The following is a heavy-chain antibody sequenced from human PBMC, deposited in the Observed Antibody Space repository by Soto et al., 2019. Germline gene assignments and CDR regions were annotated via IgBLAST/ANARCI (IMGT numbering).Heavy chain of an antibody. CDR3: ARDNSQWLVDYYYYGMDV. Sequence: QVQLVQSGAEVKKPGSSVKVSCKASGGTFSSYAISWVRQAPGQGLEWMGGIIPIFGTANYAQKFQGRVTITADESTSTAYMELSSLRSEDTAVYYCARDNSQWLVDYYYYGMDVWGQGTTVTVSS. D-gene: IGHD6-19*01. V-gene: IGHV1-69*01. J-gene: IGHJ6*02. CDR1: GGTFSSYA. CDR2: IIPIFGTA.